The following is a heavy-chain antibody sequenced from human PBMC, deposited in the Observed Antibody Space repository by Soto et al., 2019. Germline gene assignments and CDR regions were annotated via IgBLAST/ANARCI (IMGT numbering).Heavy chain of an antibody. CDR2: IKQDGSEK. J-gene: IGHJ6*02. CDR3: ARVWGIAARHYYYGMDV. Sequence: GGSLRLSCAASGFTFSSYWMSWVRQAPGKGLEWVANIKQDGSEKYYVDSVKGRFTISRDNAKISLYLQMNSLRAEDTAVYYCARVWGIAARHYYYGMDVWGQGTTVTVSS. CDR1: GFTFSSYW. V-gene: IGHV3-7*01. D-gene: IGHD6-6*01.